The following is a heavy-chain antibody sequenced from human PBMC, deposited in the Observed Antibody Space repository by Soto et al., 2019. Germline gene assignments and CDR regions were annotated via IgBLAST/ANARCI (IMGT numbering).Heavy chain of an antibody. J-gene: IGHJ5*02. V-gene: IGHV4-4*07. CDR3: ARDEHYDFWSGYFNWFDP. CDR2: IYTSGST. D-gene: IGHD3-3*01. Sequence: SETLSLTCSVSGGSIIRYYWSWSRQPAGKGLEWIGRIYTSGSTNYNPSLKSRVTMSVDTSKNQFSLKLSSVTAADTAVYYCARDEHYDFWSGYFNWFDPWGQGTLVTVSS. CDR1: GGSIIRYY.